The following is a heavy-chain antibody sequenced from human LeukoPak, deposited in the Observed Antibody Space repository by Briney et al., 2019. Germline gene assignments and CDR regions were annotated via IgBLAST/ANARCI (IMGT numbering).Heavy chain of an antibody. CDR2: IWYDGSNK. D-gene: IGHD3-10*01. Sequence: GGSLRLSCAASGFTFSSYGMHWVRQAPGKGLDWVAVIWYDGSNKYYADSVRGRFTISRDNSKNTLYLQMNSLRAEDTAVYYCARDYGSGSYPSFDYWGQGTLVTVSS. CDR3: ARDYGSGSYPSFDY. CDR1: GFTFSSYG. J-gene: IGHJ4*02. V-gene: IGHV3-33*01.